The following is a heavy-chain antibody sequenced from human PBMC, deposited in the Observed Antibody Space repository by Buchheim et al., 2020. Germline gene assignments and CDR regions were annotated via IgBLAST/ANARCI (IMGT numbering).Heavy chain of an antibody. CDR3: ASDVGGISAGSGSSGEVNYYYYYIGV. D-gene: IGHD3-10*01. J-gene: IGHJ6*03. CDR1: GGSISSGGYY. V-gene: IGHV4-31*03. Sequence: QVQLQESGPGLVKPSQTLSLTCTVSGGSISSGGYYWSWTRQHPGKGLEWIGYIYYSGSTYYNPSLKSRVTISVDTSKNQFSLKLISVTAADTPVYYCASDVGGISAGSGSSGEVNYYYYYIGVWGKGT. CDR2: IYYSGST.